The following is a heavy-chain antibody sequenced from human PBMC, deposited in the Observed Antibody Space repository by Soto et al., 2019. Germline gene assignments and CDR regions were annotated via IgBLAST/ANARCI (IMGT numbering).Heavy chain of an antibody. CDR2: IWYDGSNK. V-gene: IGHV3-33*01. J-gene: IGHJ4*02. CDR3: ARGDSSSGGDYFDY. Sequence: GGSLRLSCAASGFTFSSYGMHWVRQAPGKGLEWVAVIWYDGSNKYYADSVKGQFTISRDNSKNTLYLQMNSLRAEDTAVYYCARGDSSSGGDYFDYWGQGTLVTVSS. D-gene: IGHD6-13*01. CDR1: GFTFSSYG.